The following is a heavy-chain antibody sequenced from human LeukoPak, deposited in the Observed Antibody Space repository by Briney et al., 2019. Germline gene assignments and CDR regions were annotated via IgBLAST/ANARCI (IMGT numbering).Heavy chain of an antibody. Sequence: PSETLSLTCTVSGGPISSYYGSWIRQPPGKGLEWIGNIYYSGSTNYNPSLKSRVTISVDTSKNQFSLKLSSVTAADTAVYYCARVGDYYNSSGYYSYFDYWGQGTLVTVSS. J-gene: IGHJ4*02. CDR3: ARVGDYYNSSGYYSYFDY. CDR2: IYYSGST. CDR1: GGPISSYY. V-gene: IGHV4-59*01. D-gene: IGHD3-22*01.